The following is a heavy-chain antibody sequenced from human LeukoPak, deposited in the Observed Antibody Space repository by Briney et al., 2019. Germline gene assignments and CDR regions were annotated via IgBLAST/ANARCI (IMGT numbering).Heavy chain of an antibody. CDR1: GFTFDNYA. CDR3: AKDIGADYYYDSSGYFI. D-gene: IGHD3-22*01. V-gene: IGHV3-43*02. CDR2: ISGDGDST. Sequence: PGGSLRLSCAASGFTFDNYAMHWVRQVPGKGLEWVSLISGDGDSTYYPDSVKGRFTISRDNSKNSLYLQMNSLRTEDTALYYRAKDIGADYYYDSSGYFIWGQGTMVTVSS. J-gene: IGHJ3*02.